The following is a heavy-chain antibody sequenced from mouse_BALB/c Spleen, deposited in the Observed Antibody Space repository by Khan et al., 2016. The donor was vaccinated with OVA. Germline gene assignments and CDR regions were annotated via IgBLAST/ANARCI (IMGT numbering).Heavy chain of an antibody. CDR3: ARQPYYHYNIMDY. D-gene: IGHD2-10*01. Sequence: QVQLQQSGPGLAAPSQSLSITCTISGFSLTNYGVHRIRQPPGKGLEWLVVIWSDGSTTYNSALQSRLTITKDNSQSQVFLKMNGLQTDDTAIYFCARQPYYHYNIMDYWGQGTSVTVSS. CDR2: IWSDGST. J-gene: IGHJ4*01. CDR1: GFSLTNYG. V-gene: IGHV2-6-1*01.